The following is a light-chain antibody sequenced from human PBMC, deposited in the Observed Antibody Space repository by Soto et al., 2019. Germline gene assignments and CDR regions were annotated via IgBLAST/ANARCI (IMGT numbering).Light chain of an antibody. V-gene: IGLV1-51*01. CDR2: DNY. CDR1: SSNIGKNY. Sequence: QSVLTQPPSVSAAPGQKVIISCSGNSSNIGKNYVFWYQQFPGTAPKLLIYDNYKRPSGIPDRFSVSKSGASATLAITGLHTGDEAAYYCGAWDTSLRAVVFGGGTQLTVL. J-gene: IGLJ2*01. CDR3: GAWDTSLRAVV.